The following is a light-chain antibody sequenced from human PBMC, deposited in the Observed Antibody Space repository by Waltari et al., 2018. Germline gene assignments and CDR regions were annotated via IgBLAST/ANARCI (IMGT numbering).Light chain of an antibody. CDR3: QQTYSAPYT. CDR2: ASS. Sequence: DIQMTQSPSSLSASVGDRITITCQASHNINDHLNWYQQKPGEAPTVLIHASSRLQSGVPSRFSAAGSGTAFTLTISNLQPEDFATYSCQQTYSAPYTFGPGTRVDI. CDR1: HNINDH. V-gene: IGKV1-39*01. J-gene: IGKJ2*01.